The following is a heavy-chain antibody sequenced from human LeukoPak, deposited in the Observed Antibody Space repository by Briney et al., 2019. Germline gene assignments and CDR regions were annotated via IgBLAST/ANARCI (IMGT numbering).Heavy chain of an antibody. CDR1: GFTFYSYG. CDR3: SRSHFSSGWVLDY. Sequence: GGSLRLSRAASGFTFYSYGMNWVRQAPGKGLEWVSGISPSGGSTYYEDSVKGRLTISRDNSKNTVYLQMKSLRAEDTAVYYCSRSHFSSGWVLDYWGQGTLVTVS. D-gene: IGHD6-19*01. J-gene: IGHJ4*02. V-gene: IGHV3-23*01. CDR2: ISPSGGST.